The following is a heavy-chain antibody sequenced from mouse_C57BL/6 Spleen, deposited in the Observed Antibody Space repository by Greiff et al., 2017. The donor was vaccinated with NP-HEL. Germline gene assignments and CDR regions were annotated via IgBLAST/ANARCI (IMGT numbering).Heavy chain of an antibody. V-gene: IGHV3-1*01. Sequence: EVQLQQSGPGMVKPSQSLSLTCTVTGYSITSGYDWHWIRHFPGNKLEWMGYISYSGSTNYNPSLKSRISITHDTSKNHFFLKLNSVTTEDTATYYCARGTWGRYFDVWGTGTTVTVSS. CDR3: ARGTWGRYFDV. CDR2: ISYSGST. J-gene: IGHJ1*03. CDR1: GYSITSGYD.